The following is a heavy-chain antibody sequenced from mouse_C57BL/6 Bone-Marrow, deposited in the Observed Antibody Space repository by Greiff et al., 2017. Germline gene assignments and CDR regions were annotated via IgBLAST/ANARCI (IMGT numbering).Heavy chain of an antibody. CDR2: IYPRSGNT. V-gene: IGHV1-81*01. CDR3: AKDSSGYVWFAY. Sequence: VQLQQSGAELARPGASVKLSCKASGYTFTSYGISWVKQRTGQGLEWIGEIYPRSGNTYYNEKFKGKATLTADKSSSTAYMALRSLTSEDSAVYFCAKDSSGYVWFAYWGQGTLVTVSA. J-gene: IGHJ3*01. D-gene: IGHD3-2*02. CDR1: GYTFTSYG.